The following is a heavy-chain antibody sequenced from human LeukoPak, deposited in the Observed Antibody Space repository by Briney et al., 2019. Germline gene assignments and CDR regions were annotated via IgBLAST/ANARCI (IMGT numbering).Heavy chain of an antibody. CDR1: GGSMNTYY. Sequence: SETLSLTCTVSGGSMNTYYWSWIRQPPGKGLEWIGLVYYSGRTSYNPSLKSRVTISVDTSKSQFSLRLSSVTAADTAMYYCVNSSPGGGWLVSGNFDYWGQGTLVTVSS. J-gene: IGHJ4*02. D-gene: IGHD6-19*01. V-gene: IGHV4-59*01. CDR2: VYYSGRT. CDR3: VNSSPGGGWLVSGNFDY.